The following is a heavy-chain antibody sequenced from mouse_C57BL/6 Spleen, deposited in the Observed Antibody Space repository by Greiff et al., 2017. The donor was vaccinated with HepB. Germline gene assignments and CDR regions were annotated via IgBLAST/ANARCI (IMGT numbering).Heavy chain of an antibody. CDR1: GFTFTDYY. J-gene: IGHJ2*01. CDR3: ARLGRVWGTTGFDY. V-gene: IGHV7-3*01. CDR2: IRNKANGYTT. D-gene: IGHD2-10*02. Sequence: EVKLVESGGGLVQPGGSLSLSCAASGFTFTDYYMSWVRQPPGKALEWLGFIRNKANGYTTEYSASVKGRFTISRDNSQSILYLQMNALRAEDSATYYCARLGRVWGTTGFDYWGQGTTLTVSS.